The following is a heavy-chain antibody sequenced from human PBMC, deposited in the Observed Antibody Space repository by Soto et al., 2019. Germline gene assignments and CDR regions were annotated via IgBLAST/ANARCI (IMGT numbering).Heavy chain of an antibody. D-gene: IGHD3-3*01. CDR1: GFTFSSYA. CDR2: ISGSGGST. CDR3: AKGGKLRFLEWLFGY. J-gene: IGHJ4*02. Sequence: PGGSLRLSCAASGFTFSSYAMSWVRQAPGKGLEWVSAISGSGGSTYYADSVKGRFTISRDNSKNTLYLQMNSLRAEDTAVYYCAKGGKLRFLEWLFGYWGQGTLVTVSS. V-gene: IGHV3-23*01.